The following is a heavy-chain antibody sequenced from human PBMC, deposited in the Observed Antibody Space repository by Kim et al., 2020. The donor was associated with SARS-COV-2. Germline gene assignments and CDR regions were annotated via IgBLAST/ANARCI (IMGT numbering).Heavy chain of an antibody. CDR1: GFTFTSSA. CDR2: IVVGSGNT. D-gene: IGHD5-18*01. Sequence: SVKVSCKASGFTFTSSAMQWVRQARGQRLEWIGWIVVGSGNTNYAQKFQERVTITRDMSTSTAYMELSSLRSEDTAVYYCAAEPGYSYGSHYYYGMDVWGQGTTVTVSS. CDR3: AAEPGYSYGSHYYYGMDV. V-gene: IGHV1-58*02. J-gene: IGHJ6*02.